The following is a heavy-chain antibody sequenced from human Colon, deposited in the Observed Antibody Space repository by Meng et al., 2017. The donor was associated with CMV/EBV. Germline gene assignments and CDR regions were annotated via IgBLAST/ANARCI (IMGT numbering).Heavy chain of an antibody. Sequence: GSRRLSGSASGFTVSSYAMSWVRQTPGKGLEWVSTIDSSGAYIADSVKGRFTVSRDNFKNTLDLQMNSLRVEDAATYYCTKLMGNTRVDHWGQGTQVTVSS. CDR3: TKLMGNTRVDH. V-gene: IGHV3-23*05. CDR1: GFTVSSYA. D-gene: IGHD5-24*01. J-gene: IGHJ5*02. CDR2: IDSSGA.